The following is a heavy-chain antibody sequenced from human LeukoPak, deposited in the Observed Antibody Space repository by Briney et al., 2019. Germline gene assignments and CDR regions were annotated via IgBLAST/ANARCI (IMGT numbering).Heavy chain of an antibody. CDR3: ARTNYYETSGWASGLSPFDM. CDR1: GNNFATHW. J-gene: IGHJ3*02. Sequence: GESLKISCKGSGNNFATHWIAWVRQTPGKGLEWIGVIYPVDSDTRYSPTFQCQVTISVDKSTSTAYLQWSSLKASDTAIYYCARTNYYETSGWASGLSPFDMWGRGTMVTVSS. V-gene: IGHV5-51*01. D-gene: IGHD3-22*01. CDR2: IYPVDSDT.